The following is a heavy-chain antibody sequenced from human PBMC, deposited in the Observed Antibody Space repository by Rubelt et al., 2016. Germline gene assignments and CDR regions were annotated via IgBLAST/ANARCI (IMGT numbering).Heavy chain of an antibody. Sequence: QVQLVQSGAEVKKPGASVKVSCKASGYTFTTYGISWVRQAPGQGLEWMGWIRTYNGNTNYAQKLHGRVTMTTDTSTSTAYMELRSLRSDDTAMYFCARGYCSSANCLFNWFDPWGQGTLVTVSS. CDR2: IRTYNGNT. CDR1: GYTFTTYG. V-gene: IGHV1-18*01. J-gene: IGHJ5*02. D-gene: IGHD2-2*01. CDR3: ARGYCSSANCLFNWFDP.